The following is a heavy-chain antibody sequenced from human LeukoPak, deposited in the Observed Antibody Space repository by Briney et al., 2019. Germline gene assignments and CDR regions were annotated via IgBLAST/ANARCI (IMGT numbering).Heavy chain of an antibody. CDR3: ARTTDYYGSGSYYRGWFDP. Sequence: VASVKVSCKASGYTFTSYGISWVRQAPGQGLEWMGWISAYNGNTNYAQKLQGRVTMTTDTSTSTAYMELRSLRSDDTAVYYCARTTDYYGSGSYYRGWFDPWGQGTLVTVSS. CDR2: ISAYNGNT. V-gene: IGHV1-18*01. CDR1: GYTFTSYG. J-gene: IGHJ5*02. D-gene: IGHD3-10*01.